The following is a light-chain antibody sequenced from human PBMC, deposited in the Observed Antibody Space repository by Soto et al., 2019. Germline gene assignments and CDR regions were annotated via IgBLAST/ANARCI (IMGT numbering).Light chain of an antibody. CDR2: GAF. CDR3: HKYGEFVIT. CDR1: HSIDSKY. J-gene: IGKJ5*01. Sequence: EFVLTQSPGTLSFSPGEGATLSCRASHSIDSKYLAWYQQKPGQAPRLLISGAFSRATGIPDRFSGSGSGTDFTLTISRLEPEDFAVYYCHKYGEFVITFGQGTRLEIK. V-gene: IGKV3-20*01.